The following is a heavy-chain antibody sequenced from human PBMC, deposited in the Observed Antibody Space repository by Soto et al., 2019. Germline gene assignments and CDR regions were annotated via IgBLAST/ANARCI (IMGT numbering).Heavy chain of an antibody. CDR3: TREPIPKCMLYCYYGMDV. D-gene: IGHD2-8*01. V-gene: IGHV3-49*03. CDR2: IRSKAYGGTT. J-gene: IGHJ6*04. Sequence: PGGSLRLSCTASGFTFGDYAMGWFRQAPGKGLEWVGFIRSKAYGGTTEYAASVKGRFTISRDDSKSIAYLQMNSLKNEDTAVYYCTREPIPKCMLYCYYGMDVCGEGATVTVYS. CDR1: GFTFGDYA.